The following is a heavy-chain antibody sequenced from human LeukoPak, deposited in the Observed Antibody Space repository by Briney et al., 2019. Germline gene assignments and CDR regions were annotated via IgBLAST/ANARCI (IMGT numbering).Heavy chain of an antibody. CDR1: GLSFGNYW. V-gene: IGHV3-7*01. Sequence: GGSLRLSCVASGLSFGNYWMDWVRQAPGKGLEWVGNIKQDGSEKYYVDSVKGRFTISRDNAKNSLYLDMNSLRVEDTVIYYCTRDFDPWGQGTLVTVSS. J-gene: IGHJ5*02. CDR3: TRDFDP. CDR2: IKQDGSEK.